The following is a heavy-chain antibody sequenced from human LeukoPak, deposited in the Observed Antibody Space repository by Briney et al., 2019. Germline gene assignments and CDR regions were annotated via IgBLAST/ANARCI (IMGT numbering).Heavy chain of an antibody. CDR3: ARLAPLRFLEEVGYYYHAMDV. V-gene: IGHV4-59*01. CDR1: GGSLSGYY. Sequence: SETLSLTCTVSGGSLSGYYWSWIRQPPGKGLEWIGYIYYSGTTNYDPSLKSRVTLSVDTSKSQFSLRLTSVTAADTAVYYCARLAPLRFLEEVGYYYHAMDVWGQGTTVTVS. D-gene: IGHD3-3*01. CDR2: IYYSGTT. J-gene: IGHJ6*02.